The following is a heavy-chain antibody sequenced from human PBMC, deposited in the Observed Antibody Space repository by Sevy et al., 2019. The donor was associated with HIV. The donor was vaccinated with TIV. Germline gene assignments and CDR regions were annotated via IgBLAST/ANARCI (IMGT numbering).Heavy chain of an antibody. CDR1: GGSISSGGYY. CDR3: SRVCAVTAFDLDY. Sequence: SETLSLTCTVSGGSISSGGYYWSWIRQHPGKGLEWIGYIYYSGSTYYNPSLKSRVTISVDTSKNQFSLKLSSVTAADTAVYYCSRVCAVTAFDLDYWGQGTLVTVSS. V-gene: IGHV4-31*03. CDR2: IYYSGST. D-gene: IGHD4-4*01. J-gene: IGHJ4*02.